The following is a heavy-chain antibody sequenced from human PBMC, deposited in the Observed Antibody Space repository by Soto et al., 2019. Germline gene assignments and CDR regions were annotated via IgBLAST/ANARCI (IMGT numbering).Heavy chain of an antibody. J-gene: IGHJ6*02. CDR1: GFTFSSYW. CDR2: IKQDGSEK. D-gene: IGHD2-15*01. CDR3: ARDGAL. Sequence: EVQLVESGGGLVQPGGSLRLSCAASGFTFSSYWMSWVRQAPGKRLGWVANIKQDGSEKYYVDSVKGLVTISRDNAKNPLYLQMNSLRAEDTAEYYCARDGALWGQGTTVTVSS. V-gene: IGHV3-7*03.